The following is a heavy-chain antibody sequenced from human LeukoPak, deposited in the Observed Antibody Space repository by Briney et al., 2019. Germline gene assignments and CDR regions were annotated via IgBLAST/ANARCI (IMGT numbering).Heavy chain of an antibody. CDR2: IKEDGSEK. J-gene: IGHJ1*01. CDR3: ASDYYYDSSGYYPEYFQH. CDR1: GFTFTSYW. D-gene: IGHD3-22*01. Sequence: GGSLRLSCAASGFTFTSYWMSWVRQAPGKGLEWVANIKEDGSEKFYVDSVKGRFTISRDNAKNSLYLQMNSLRAEDTAVYYCASDYYYDSSGYYPEYFQHWGQGTLVTVSS. V-gene: IGHV3-7*01.